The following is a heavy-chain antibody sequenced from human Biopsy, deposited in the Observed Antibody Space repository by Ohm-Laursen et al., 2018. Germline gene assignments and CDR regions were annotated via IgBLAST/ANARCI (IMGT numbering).Heavy chain of an antibody. Sequence: SQTLSLTCTVSGVSINTGGYYWTWIRQHPGTGLEWIGYIRYSGNTLYNPSLKSRLTISVDTSRNQFSLKLTSATAADTALYYCTRAGGGKIYGLWGQGTLVTVSS. CDR1: GVSINTGGYY. D-gene: IGHD3-16*01. V-gene: IGHV4-31*02. J-gene: IGHJ4*02. CDR3: TRAGGGKIYGL. CDR2: IRYSGNT.